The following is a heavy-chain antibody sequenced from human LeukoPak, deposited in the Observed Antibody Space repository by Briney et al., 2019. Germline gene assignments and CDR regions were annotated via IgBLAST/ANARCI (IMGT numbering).Heavy chain of an antibody. CDR3: VRDNGAY. D-gene: IGHD2-8*01. CDR1: GYTSTAGYY. Sequence: SVKVSCTASGYTSTAGYYIHWVRQAPGQGLEWMGRINSYSGGTNYALKFQGRVTMTRDTSMSTAYMDLSNLTSDDTAVYFCVRDNGAYWGQGTLVTVSS. V-gene: IGHV1-2*06. CDR2: INSYSGGT. J-gene: IGHJ4*02.